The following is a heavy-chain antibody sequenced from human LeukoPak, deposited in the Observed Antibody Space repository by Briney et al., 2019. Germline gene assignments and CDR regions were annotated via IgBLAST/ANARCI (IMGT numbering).Heavy chain of an antibody. CDR1: GGSISSYY. D-gene: IGHD3-10*01. CDR3: ARTRGKTPFDY. V-gene: IGHV4-59*01. Sequence: SETLSLTCTVSGGSISSYYWSWIRQPPGKGLEWIGYIYYSGSTNYNPSLKSRVTISVDTSKNQFPLKLSSVTAADTAVYYCARTRGKTPFDYWGQGTLVTVSS. CDR2: IYYSGST. J-gene: IGHJ4*02.